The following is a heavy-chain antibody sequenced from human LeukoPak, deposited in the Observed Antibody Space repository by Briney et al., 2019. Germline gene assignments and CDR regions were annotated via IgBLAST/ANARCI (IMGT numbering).Heavy chain of an antibody. Sequence: SQTLSLTRTVSGGSLSSGSYYWSWIRQPAGKGLEWIGRIYTSGSTNYNPSLKSRVPISVDTSKNQFSLKLSSVTAADTAVYYCARAGYCSSTSCYPGGYYFDYWGQGTLVTVSS. CDR2: IYTSGST. CDR1: GGSLSSGSYY. D-gene: IGHD2-2*01. J-gene: IGHJ4*02. CDR3: ARAGYCSSTSCYPGGYYFDY. V-gene: IGHV4-61*02.